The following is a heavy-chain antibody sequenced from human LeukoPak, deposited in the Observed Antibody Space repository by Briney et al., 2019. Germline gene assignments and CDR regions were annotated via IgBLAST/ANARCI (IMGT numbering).Heavy chain of an antibody. D-gene: IGHD2-15*01. J-gene: IGHJ4*02. CDR3: ARVFGAATFDY. CDR1: GFTFSDYY. Sequence: GGSLRLSCAASGFTFSDYYMSWIRQAPGKGPEWVSYISSSSSYTNYADSVKGRFTISRDNAKNSLYLQMNSLRAEDTAVYFCARVFGAATFDYWGQGTLVTVSS. CDR2: ISSSSSYT. V-gene: IGHV3-11*05.